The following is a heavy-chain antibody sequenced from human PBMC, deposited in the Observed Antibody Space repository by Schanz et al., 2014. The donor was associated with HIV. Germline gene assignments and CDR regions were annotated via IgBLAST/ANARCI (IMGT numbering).Heavy chain of an antibody. D-gene: IGHD1-26*01. J-gene: IGHJ6*02. CDR1: GFSFNNYG. CDR2: MSYDGRNK. Sequence: QVQLVESGGGVVQPGRSLRLSCVASGFSFNNYGMHWVRQAPGKGLEWVAVMSYDGRNKYYADSVKGRLTISRDNSKNTLYLQMKSLRREDTAVYYCAREREESIAYYYYGMDVWGQGTAVTVSS. CDR3: AREREESIAYYYYGMDV. V-gene: IGHV3-30*03.